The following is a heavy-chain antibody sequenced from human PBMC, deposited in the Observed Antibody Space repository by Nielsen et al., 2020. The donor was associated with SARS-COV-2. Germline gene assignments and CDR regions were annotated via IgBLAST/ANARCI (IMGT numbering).Heavy chain of an antibody. V-gene: IGHV1-18*01. CDR3: ARDRVAYYYDSSGYYDY. J-gene: IGHJ4*02. CDR1: GYTFTSYG. CDR2: ISGNNDNT. D-gene: IGHD3-22*01. Sequence: ASVKVSCKASGYTFTSYGISWVRQAPGQGLEWMGWISGNNDNTNYAQKLQGRVTMTTDTSTSTAYVELRSLRSDDTAVYYCARDRVAYYYDSSGYYDYWGQGTLVTVSS.